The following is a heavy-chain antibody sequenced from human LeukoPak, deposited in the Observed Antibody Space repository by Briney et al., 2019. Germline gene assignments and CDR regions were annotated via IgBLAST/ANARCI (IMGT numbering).Heavy chain of an antibody. Sequence: AGGSLRLSCVASGFNFNGYWMSWVRQAPGKGLEWVAVISYGGKTKLHADSVKGRFTISRDVSKNTLYLEMSSLRDEDTAVYYCARDSRRGSPDYLDYWGQGTLVTVSS. CDR3: ARDSRRGSPDYLDY. CDR2: ISYGGKTK. D-gene: IGHD1-26*01. V-gene: IGHV3-30*03. J-gene: IGHJ4*02. CDR1: GFNFNGYW.